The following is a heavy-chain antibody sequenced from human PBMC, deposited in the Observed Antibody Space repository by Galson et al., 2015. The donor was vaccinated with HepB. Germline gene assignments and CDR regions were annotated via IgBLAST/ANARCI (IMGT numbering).Heavy chain of an antibody. V-gene: IGHV3-23*01. J-gene: IGHJ3*02. Sequence: SLRLSCAASGFTFSSYAMSWVRQAPGKRLEWVSAISGSGGNTYYADSVKGRFTISRDNSKNTLYLQMNSLRAEDTAVYYCAKPVTMIVVVISHDAFDIWGQGTMVTASS. CDR1: GFTFSSYA. CDR2: ISGSGGNT. D-gene: IGHD3-22*01. CDR3: AKPVTMIVVVISHDAFDI.